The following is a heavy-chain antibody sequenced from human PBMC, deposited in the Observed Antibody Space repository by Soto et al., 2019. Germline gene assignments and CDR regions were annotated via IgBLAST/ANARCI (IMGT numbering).Heavy chain of an antibody. Sequence: QVQLVQSGAEVKKPGASVTVSCKASGYTFTTFNINWVRQATGQGLEWMGWTNPNSGHTGYAQKFQGRVTMTRDTSISTAYMELRRLTSEDTAVYYCTRGHNWFDPWGQGPLVTVSS. V-gene: IGHV1-8*01. CDR1: GYTFTTFN. J-gene: IGHJ5*02. CDR3: TRGHNWFDP. CDR2: TNPNSGHT.